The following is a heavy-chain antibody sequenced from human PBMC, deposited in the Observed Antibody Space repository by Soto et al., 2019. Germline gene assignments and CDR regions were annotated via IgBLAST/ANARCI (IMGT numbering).Heavy chain of an antibody. CDR1: GFTFSSYG. J-gene: IGHJ4*02. D-gene: IGHD6-19*01. CDR3: AKGGSSGWLIDY. CDR2: ISYDGSNK. V-gene: IGHV3-30*18. Sequence: GGSLRLSCAASGFTFSSYGMHWVRQAPGKGLEWVAVISYDGSNKYYADSVKGRFTISRDNSKNTLYLQMNSLRAEDTAVYYCAKGGSSGWLIDYWGQGTLVTVSS.